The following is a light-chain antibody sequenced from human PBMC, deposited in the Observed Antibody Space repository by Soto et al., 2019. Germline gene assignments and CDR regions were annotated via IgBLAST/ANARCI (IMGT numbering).Light chain of an antibody. CDR1: QSVSSSY. Sequence: EIVLTQSPGTLSLSPGERATLSCRASQSVSSSYLAWYQQKPGQAPRLLIYGASSRATGIPDRFSGSGSGTHFTLTISRLEPKDFAVYYCQQYGSSPGWTFGQGTKVEIK. CDR3: QQYGSSPGWT. CDR2: GAS. J-gene: IGKJ1*01. V-gene: IGKV3-20*01.